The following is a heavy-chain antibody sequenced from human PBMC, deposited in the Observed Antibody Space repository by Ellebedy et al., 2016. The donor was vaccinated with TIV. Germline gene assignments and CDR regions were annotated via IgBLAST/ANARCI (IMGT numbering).Heavy chain of an antibody. V-gene: IGHV1-24*01. CDR2: ADPSNGET. CDR3: ATGVRTGDDALDV. Sequence: ASVKVSXXVSGYTLNSLSMHRIRQTPGEGLEWMGGADPSNGETTYLHKFEGRLILTEDSSTDTAYMELSSLRSEDTATYYCATGVRTGDDALDVWGQGTIVTVSS. CDR1: GYTLNSLS. D-gene: IGHD4-17*01. J-gene: IGHJ6*02.